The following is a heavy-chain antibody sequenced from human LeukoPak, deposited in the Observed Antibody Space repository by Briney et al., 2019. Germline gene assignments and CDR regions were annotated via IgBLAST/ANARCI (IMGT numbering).Heavy chain of an antibody. Sequence: KTSETLSLSCTASGGSISSYYWSWIRQPPGKGLEWIGYIYYSGSTNYNPSLKSRVTISVDTSKNQFSLKLSSVTAADTAVYYCARNLGGYYFDYWGQGTLVTVSS. D-gene: IGHD5-12*01. CDR3: ARNLGGYYFDY. CDR1: GGSISSYY. J-gene: IGHJ4*02. CDR2: IYYSGST. V-gene: IGHV4-59*01.